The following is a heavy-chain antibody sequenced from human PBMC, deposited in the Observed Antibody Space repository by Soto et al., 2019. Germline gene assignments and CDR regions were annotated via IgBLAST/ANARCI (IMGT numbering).Heavy chain of an antibody. Sequence: EVQLVQSGAEVKKPGESLKISCKASGYTFNTYWITWVRQMPGKGLEWMGTIYLGDSDTRYNPSFRDQVTISADKSTAPAFLQWSSLKASDTALYYCARHLGDFWGGYDWGQGTLVTASS. CDR3: ARHLGDFWGGYD. CDR2: IYLGDSDT. CDR1: GYTFNTYW. D-gene: IGHD3-3*01. J-gene: IGHJ4*02. V-gene: IGHV5-51*01.